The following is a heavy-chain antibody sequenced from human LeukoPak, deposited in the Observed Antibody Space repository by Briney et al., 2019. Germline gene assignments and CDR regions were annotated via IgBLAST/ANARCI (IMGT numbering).Heavy chain of an antibody. CDR1: GGSISSGSYY. Sequence: PSETLSLTCTVSGGSISSGSYYWSWIRQPAGKGLEWIGRIYTSGSTNYNPSLKSRVTISVDTSKNQFSLKLSSVTAADTAVYYCARETHYDFSPYLKNYYMDVWGKGTTVTVSS. D-gene: IGHD3-3*01. CDR3: ARETHYDFSPYLKNYYMDV. V-gene: IGHV4-61*02. CDR2: IYTSGST. J-gene: IGHJ6*03.